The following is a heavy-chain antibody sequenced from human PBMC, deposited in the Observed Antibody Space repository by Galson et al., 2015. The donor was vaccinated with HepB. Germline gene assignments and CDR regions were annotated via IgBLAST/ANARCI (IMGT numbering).Heavy chain of an antibody. J-gene: IGHJ5*02. V-gene: IGHV3-21*01. Sequence: SLRLSCAASGFTFSNYTMNWVRQAPGKGLEWVSSISRSTTYIYYADSVKGRFTISRDNAKKSLYLHMNSLRAEDTAVYYCARDSRARDFWSGYDWFDPWGQGTLVTVSS. D-gene: IGHD3-3*01. CDR1: GFTFSNYT. CDR3: ARDSRARDFWSGYDWFDP. CDR2: ISRSTTYI.